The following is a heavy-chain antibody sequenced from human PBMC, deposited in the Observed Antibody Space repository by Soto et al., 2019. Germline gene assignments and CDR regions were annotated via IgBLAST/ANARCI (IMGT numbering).Heavy chain of an antibody. J-gene: IGHJ4*02. CDR2: IYYSGNT. V-gene: IGHV4-39*01. D-gene: IGHD3-10*01. CDR1: RGSISSGTYY. Sequence: QLQLQESGPGLVKPSETLSLTCTVSRGSISSGTYYWGWIRQPPGQGLEWIGSIYYSGNTYYNPSLESRVTISVDTSKNQFSLKLSSGTAADTAVYYCARHPPGLLLKGYVDYWGQGTLVTVSS. CDR3: ARHPPGLLLKGYVDY.